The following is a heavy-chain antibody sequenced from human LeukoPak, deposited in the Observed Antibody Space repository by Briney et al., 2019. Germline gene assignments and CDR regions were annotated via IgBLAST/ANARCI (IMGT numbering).Heavy chain of an antibody. D-gene: IGHD6-19*01. CDR2: INPNSGGT. Sequence: ASVTVSCTASGYTFTGYYMHWVRQAPGQGLEWMGWINPNSGGTNYAQKFQGRVTMTRDTSISTAYMELSRLRSDDTAVYYYARAAGGYSSGWLYYYFDYWGQGTLVTVSS. V-gene: IGHV1-2*02. CDR3: ARAAGGYSSGWLYYYFDY. J-gene: IGHJ4*02. CDR1: GYTFTGYY.